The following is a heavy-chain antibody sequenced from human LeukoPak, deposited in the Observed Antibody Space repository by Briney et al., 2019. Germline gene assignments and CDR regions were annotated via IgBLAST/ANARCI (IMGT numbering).Heavy chain of an antibody. Sequence: GGSLRLSCAASGFTVSSNYTNWVRQTPGEGLEWVSVIYSGGSTYYADSVKGRFTISRDNSKNTVYLQMNSLRAEDTAVYYCAREEPLAYSSGWYGDYWGQGTLVTVSS. D-gene: IGHD6-19*01. CDR2: IYSGGST. CDR1: GFTVSSNY. V-gene: IGHV3-53*01. J-gene: IGHJ4*02. CDR3: AREEPLAYSSGWYGDY.